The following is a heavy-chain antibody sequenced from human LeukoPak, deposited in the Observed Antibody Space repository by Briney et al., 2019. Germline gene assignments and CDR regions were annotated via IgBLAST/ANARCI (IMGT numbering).Heavy chain of an antibody. CDR1: GFTFSTYW. CDR2: IKGDESAK. J-gene: IGHJ4*02. CDR3: ARDVGGSLDY. V-gene: IGHV3-7*01. Sequence: GGSLRLSCAASGFTFSTYWMAWVRQAPGKGLEWVANIKGDESAKHQADSVKGRFTISRDNAQNSVYLQMSSLRGEDAAVYYCARDVGGSLDYWGQGTLVTVSS. D-gene: IGHD1-26*01.